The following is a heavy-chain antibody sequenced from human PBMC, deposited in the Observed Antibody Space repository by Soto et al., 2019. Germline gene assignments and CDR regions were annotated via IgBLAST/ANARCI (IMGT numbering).Heavy chain of an antibody. CDR3: ARRYGGNFDY. CDR2: IYYSGST. CDR1: GGSITGYC. V-gene: IGHV4-59*01. J-gene: IGHJ4*02. D-gene: IGHD3-16*01. Sequence: PSETLSLTCTVSGGSITGYCWSWIRQPPGKGLEWIGYIYYSGSTNYNPSLKSRVTISVDTSKNQFSLKLSSVTAADTAVYYCARRYGGNFDYWGQGTLLTVSS.